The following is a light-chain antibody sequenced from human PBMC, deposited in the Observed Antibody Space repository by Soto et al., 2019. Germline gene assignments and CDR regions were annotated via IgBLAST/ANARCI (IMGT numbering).Light chain of an antibody. V-gene: IGKV3-11*01. CDR3: QQRSNWPLT. J-gene: IGKJ4*01. Sequence: ETVMSQSPVAVSVYQAERATLSCTASQSVSSNLAWYQQKPGQAPRLLIYDASNRATGIPARFSGSGSGTDFTLTISSLEPEDFAVYYCQQRSNWPLTFGGGTKVDIK. CDR2: DAS. CDR1: QSVSSN.